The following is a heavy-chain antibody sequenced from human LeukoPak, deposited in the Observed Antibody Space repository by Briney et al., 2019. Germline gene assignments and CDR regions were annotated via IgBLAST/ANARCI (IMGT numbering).Heavy chain of an antibody. J-gene: IGHJ4*02. Sequence: SSETLSLTCTVSGGSVSSGSYYWSWIRQPPGRGLEWIGYINYSGNTNYNPSLKSRVTISVDTSKNQFSLKLSSVTAADTAVYYCARDHSFFSGLDYWGQGTLVTVSS. D-gene: IGHD3-3*01. V-gene: IGHV4-61*01. CDR1: GGSVSSGSYY. CDR3: ARDHSFFSGLDY. CDR2: INYSGNT.